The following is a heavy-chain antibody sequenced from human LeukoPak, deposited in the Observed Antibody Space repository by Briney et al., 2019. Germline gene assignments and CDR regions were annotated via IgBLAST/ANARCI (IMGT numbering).Heavy chain of an antibody. J-gene: IGHJ4*02. Sequence: GGSLRLSCAASGFTFSSYAMHWVRQAPGKGLEWVSDITSSSSTMNYADSVKGRFTISRDNAKNSLFLQMNSLRDEDTAVYYCVRGSGRITIFGVPYWGQGTLVTVSS. CDR2: ITSSSSTM. V-gene: IGHV3-48*02. CDR1: GFTFSSYA. D-gene: IGHD3-3*01. CDR3: VRGSGRITIFGVPY.